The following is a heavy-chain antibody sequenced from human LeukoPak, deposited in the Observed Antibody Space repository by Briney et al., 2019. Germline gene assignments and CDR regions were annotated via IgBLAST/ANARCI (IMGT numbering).Heavy chain of an antibody. CDR2: IKQDGSEK. D-gene: IGHD2-2*01. CDR1: GFTFSSYW. Sequence: GGSLRLSCAASGFTFSSYWMSWVRQAPGKGLEWVANIKQDGSEKYYVDSVKGRFTISRDNSKNTLYLQMNSLRAEDTAVYYCASPGSGCSSTSCYYFDYWGQGTLVTVSS. V-gene: IGHV3-7*03. CDR3: ASPGSGCSSTSCYYFDY. J-gene: IGHJ4*02.